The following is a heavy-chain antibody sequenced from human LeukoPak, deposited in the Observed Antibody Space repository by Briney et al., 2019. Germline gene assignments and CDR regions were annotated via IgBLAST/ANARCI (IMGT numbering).Heavy chain of an antibody. CDR1: GGTFSSYA. CDR3: ARALYCSGGSCSDFDY. J-gene: IGHJ4*02. CDR2: IIPIFGTA. Sequence: SVKVSCKASGGTFSSYAISWVRQAPGQGLEWMGGIIPIFGTANYAQKFQGRVTITADESTSTAYMELSSLRSEDTAVYYCARALYCSGGSCSDFDYWGQGTLVTVSS. V-gene: IGHV1-69*13. D-gene: IGHD2-15*01.